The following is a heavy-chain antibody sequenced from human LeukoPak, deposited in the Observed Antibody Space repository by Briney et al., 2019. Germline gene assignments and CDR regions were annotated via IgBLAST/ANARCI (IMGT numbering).Heavy chain of an antibody. Sequence: GGSLRLSCTASGFTFNNYAMSWVRQAPGEGLDWVSALSASGGTTYYADSVKGRFTISRDNSENTLYLQVNSLRAEDTAVYYCAREPREYCSRIACPNWFESWGQGTLVTVSS. D-gene: IGHD2-2*01. CDR3: AREPREYCSRIACPNWFES. J-gene: IGHJ5*01. CDR2: LSASGGTT. V-gene: IGHV3-23*01. CDR1: GFTFNNYA.